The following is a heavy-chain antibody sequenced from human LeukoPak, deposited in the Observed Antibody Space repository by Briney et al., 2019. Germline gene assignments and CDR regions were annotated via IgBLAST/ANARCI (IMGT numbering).Heavy chain of an antibody. CDR3: ARGYGQMAWPLDY. CDR1: AEAKSSYY. J-gene: IGHJ4*02. Sequence: DTLTLTCTVSAEAKSSYYWSWIQQHPGKGLGMRGYIYYSGSTNYTPSLKSRVTISVDTSKNQFSLKLSSVTAADTAVYYCARGYGQMAWPLDYWGQGTLVTVSS. V-gene: IGHV4-59*01. CDR2: IYYSGST. D-gene: IGHD5-24*01.